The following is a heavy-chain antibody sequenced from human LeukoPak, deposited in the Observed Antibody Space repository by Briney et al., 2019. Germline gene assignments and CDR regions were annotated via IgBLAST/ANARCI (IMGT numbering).Heavy chain of an antibody. Sequence: SETLSLTCTVSGYSISSGYYWGWIRPPPGKGLEGIGIIYHSGSTYYNPSLKSRVTISVDTSKNQFSLKLSSVTAADTAVYYCARERIAVAGWFDPWGQGTLVTVSS. V-gene: IGHV4-38-2*02. CDR1: GYSISSGYY. CDR3: ARERIAVAGWFDP. CDR2: IYHSGST. D-gene: IGHD6-19*01. J-gene: IGHJ5*02.